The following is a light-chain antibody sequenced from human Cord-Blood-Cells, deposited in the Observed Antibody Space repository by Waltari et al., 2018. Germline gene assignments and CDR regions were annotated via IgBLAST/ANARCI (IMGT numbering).Light chain of an antibody. CDR1: SSDVGRYNL. J-gene: IGLJ2*01. V-gene: IGLV2-23*02. CDR2: EVS. Sequence: QSALTQPASVSGSPGQSITISCPGTSSDVGRYNLVSWYQQHPGKAPKLMIYEVSKLPSGVSNRFAGSKSGNTASLTISGLQAEDEADYYCCSYAGSSTLVFGGGTKLTVL. CDR3: CSYAGSSTLV.